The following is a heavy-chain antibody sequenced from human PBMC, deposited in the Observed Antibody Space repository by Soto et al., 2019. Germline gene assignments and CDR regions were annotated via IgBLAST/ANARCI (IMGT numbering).Heavy chain of an antibody. CDR1: GYTFTSYG. V-gene: IGHV1-18*01. Sequence: VSVKVSCKASGYTFTSYGISWVRQAPGQGLERMGWISAYNGNTNYAQKLQGRVTMTTDTSTSTAYMELRSLRSDDTAVYYCAREGALPYYYGSGSYYNEDPRPLPRSYGMDVWGQGTTVTVSS. CDR2: ISAYNGNT. J-gene: IGHJ6*02. CDR3: AREGALPYYYGSGSYYNEDPRPLPRSYGMDV. D-gene: IGHD3-10*01.